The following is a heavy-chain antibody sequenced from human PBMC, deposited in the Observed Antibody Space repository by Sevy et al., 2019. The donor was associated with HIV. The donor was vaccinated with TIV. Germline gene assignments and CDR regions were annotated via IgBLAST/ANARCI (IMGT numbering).Heavy chain of an antibody. CDR2: INPNSGDP. D-gene: IGHD5-18*01. J-gene: IGHJ4*02. CDR3: ASPRGYTYGSLLDY. CDR1: GYTFTDYY. Sequence: ASVKVSCKGSGYTFTDYYIHWVRQAPGQGLEWMGWINPNSGDPKYAQTFQGRVTMTRDTSISTAYMELSRLRSDDTAIYYCASPRGYTYGSLLDYWGQGTLVTVSS. V-gene: IGHV1-2*02.